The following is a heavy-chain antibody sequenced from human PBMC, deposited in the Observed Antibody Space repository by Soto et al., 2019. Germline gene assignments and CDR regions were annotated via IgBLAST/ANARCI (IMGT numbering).Heavy chain of an antibody. V-gene: IGHV3-30*04. J-gene: IGHJ4*02. CDR2: ISYHGSDE. Sequence: PGGSLRLSCAGSGFTFSNYAMHWVRQAPGKGLEWVAVISYHGSDEYYADSVKGRFTISRDNSRNMLYLQMNSLRAEDTAVYFCEREGLFCSSINCYDYWGQGALVTVSS. CDR1: GFTFSNYA. D-gene: IGHD2-2*01. CDR3: EREGLFCSSINCYDY.